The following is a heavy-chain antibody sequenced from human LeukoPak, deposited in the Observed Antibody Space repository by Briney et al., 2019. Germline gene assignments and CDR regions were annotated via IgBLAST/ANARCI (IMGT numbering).Heavy chain of an antibody. CDR2: ISSSSSYI. Sequence: GGSLRLSCAASGFTFSSYSMNWVRQAPGKGLEWVSSISSSSSYIYYADSVKGRFTISRDNAKNSLYLQMNSLRAEDTAVYYCARVKAVAGIEVVRAFDIWGQGTMVTVSS. D-gene: IGHD6-19*01. CDR3: ARVKAVAGIEVVRAFDI. CDR1: GFTFSSYS. J-gene: IGHJ3*02. V-gene: IGHV3-21*01.